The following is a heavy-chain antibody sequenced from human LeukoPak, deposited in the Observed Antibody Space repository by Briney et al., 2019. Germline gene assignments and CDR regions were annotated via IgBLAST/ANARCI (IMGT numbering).Heavy chain of an antibody. CDR2: IFYTGTT. J-gene: IGHJ3*01. Sequence: PSQTLSLTCNDSGGSITTSYWSWFRQPPGKGLEWIGYIFYTGTTHYNPSLKTRVTISVDSSKNQFSLSLSSVTAADTAVNYCAGQLRSDVFDFWSQGTLVTVSS. V-gene: IGHV4-59*08. CDR3: AGQLRSDVFDF. D-gene: IGHD2-21*02. CDR1: GGSITTSY.